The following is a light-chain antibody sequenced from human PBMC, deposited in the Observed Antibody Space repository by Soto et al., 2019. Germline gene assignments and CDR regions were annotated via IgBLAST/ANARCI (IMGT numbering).Light chain of an antibody. CDR1: SSDVGNYNF. Sequence: QSALTQPRSVSGSPGQSVTISCTGTSSDVGNYNFVSWYQHHPGKAPKLMIYDVDKRPSGVPDRFSGSKSGNTASLTISGLQAEDEADYYCCSYAGSYPFVFGTGTKVNVL. J-gene: IGLJ1*01. CDR2: DVD. CDR3: CSYAGSYPFV. V-gene: IGLV2-11*01.